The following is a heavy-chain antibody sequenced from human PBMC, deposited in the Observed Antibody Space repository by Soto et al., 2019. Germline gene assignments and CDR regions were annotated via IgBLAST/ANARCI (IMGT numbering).Heavy chain of an antibody. D-gene: IGHD2-15*01. Sequence: GASVKVSCKASGYTFTSYGISWVRLAPGQGLEWMGWISAYNGNTNYAQKLQGRVTMTTDTSTSTAYMELRSLRSDDTAVYYCASSGSGYYYYGMDVWGQGTTVTVSS. CDR3: ASSGSGYYYYGMDV. CDR2: ISAYNGNT. CDR1: GYTFTSYG. J-gene: IGHJ6*02. V-gene: IGHV1-18*01.